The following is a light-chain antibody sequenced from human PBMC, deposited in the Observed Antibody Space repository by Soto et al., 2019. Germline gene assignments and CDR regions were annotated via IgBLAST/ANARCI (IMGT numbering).Light chain of an antibody. J-gene: IGLJ1*01. CDR1: SSDVGGYNY. CDR2: EVS. V-gene: IGLV2-8*01. Sequence: QPVLTQPPSASGSPGQSVTISCTGTSSDVGGYNYVSWYQQHPGKAPKLMIYEVSKRPSGVPDRFSGSKSGNTASLTVSGLQAEDEVDYYCSSYVGSNNYVFGTGTKLTVL. CDR3: SSYVGSNNYV.